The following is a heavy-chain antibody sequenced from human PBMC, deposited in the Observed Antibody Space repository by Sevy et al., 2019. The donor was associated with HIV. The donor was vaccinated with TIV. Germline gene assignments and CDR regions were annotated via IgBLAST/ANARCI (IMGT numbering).Heavy chain of an antibody. CDR3: TGSHDFWSGYSEYFQH. CDR1: GFTFGDYA. CDR2: IRSKAYGGTT. V-gene: IGHV3-49*03. J-gene: IGHJ1*01. D-gene: IGHD3-3*01. Sequence: GGSLRLSCTASGFTFGDYAMSWFRHAPGKGLEWVGFIRSKAYGGTTEYAASVKGRFTISRDDSKSIAYLQMNSLKTEDTAVYYCTGSHDFWSGYSEYFQHWGQGTLVTVSS.